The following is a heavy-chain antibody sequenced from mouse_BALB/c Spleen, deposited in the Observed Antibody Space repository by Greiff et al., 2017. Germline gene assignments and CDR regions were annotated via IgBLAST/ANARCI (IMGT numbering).Heavy chain of an antibody. J-gene: IGHJ2*01. CDR2: IWAGGST. CDR1: GFSLTSYG. V-gene: IGHV2-9*02. CDR3: ARGSTMITYFDY. Sequence: VKLMESGPGLVAPSQSLSITCTVSGFSLTSYGVHWVRQPPGKGLEWLGVIWAGGSTNYNSALMSRLSISKDNSKSQVFLKMNSLQTDDTAMYYCARGSTMITYFDYWGQGTTLTVSS. D-gene: IGHD2-4*01.